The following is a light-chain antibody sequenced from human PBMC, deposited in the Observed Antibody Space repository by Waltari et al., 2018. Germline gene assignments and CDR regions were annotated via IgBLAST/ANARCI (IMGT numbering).Light chain of an antibody. V-gene: IGKV3-20*01. CDR1: QSVDSSH. CDR3: QQYGASPT. CDR2: GTT. Sequence: EIVLTQSPGTLSLSPGEGATLSCKASQSVDSSHLAWYQQKPGQAPRLLSSGTTTRGTGIPDRFSGSGSATDFTLTISRLEPEDFAVYFCQQYGASPTFGQGTKVEIK. J-gene: IGKJ1*01.